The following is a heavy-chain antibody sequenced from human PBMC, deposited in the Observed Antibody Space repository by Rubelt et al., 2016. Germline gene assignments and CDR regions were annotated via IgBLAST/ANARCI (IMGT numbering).Heavy chain of an antibody. V-gene: IGHV3-66*01. CDR1: GFTVSSNY. CDR2: LYAGGST. CDR3: AREVFYGSGNALAY. D-gene: IGHD3-10*01. J-gene: IGHJ4*02. Sequence: EVQLVESGGDLVQPGGSLRLSCAASGFTVSSNYMSWVRQAPGKGLEWVSILYAGGSTYYADSVKGRFIISRDNAKNSLDLQMNSLRAEDTAVYYCAREVFYGSGNALAYWGQGALVTVSS.